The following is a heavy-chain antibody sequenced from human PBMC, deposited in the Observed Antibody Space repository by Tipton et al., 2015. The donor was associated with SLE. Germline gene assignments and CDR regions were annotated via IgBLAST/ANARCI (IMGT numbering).Heavy chain of an antibody. CDR1: GGSFSDYY. CDR2: INHSGST. V-gene: IGHV4-34*01. D-gene: IGHD3-22*01. Sequence: GLVKPSETLSLTCAVYGGSFSDYYWSWIRQPPGKGLEWIGEINHSGSTKYKPSLKSRVTISVDTSKKQFSLTLSSVTAADTAVYYCARLDDSSGFDYWGQGTLITVSS. CDR3: ARLDDSSGFDY. J-gene: IGHJ4*02.